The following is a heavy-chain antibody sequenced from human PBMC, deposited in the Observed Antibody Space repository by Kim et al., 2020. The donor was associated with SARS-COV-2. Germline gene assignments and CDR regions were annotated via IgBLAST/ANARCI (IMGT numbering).Heavy chain of an antibody. CDR3: ARVRFSITIFGVVTRLFDY. V-gene: IGHV4-30-4*01. D-gene: IGHD3-3*01. Sequence: SETLSLTCTVSGGSISSGDYYWSWIRQPPGKGLEWIGYIYYSGSTYYNPSLKSRVTISVDTSKIQFSLKLGSVTAAVTAVYYCARVRFSITIFGVVTRLFDYWGQGTLVTVSS. CDR2: IYYSGST. CDR1: GGSISSGDYY. J-gene: IGHJ4*02.